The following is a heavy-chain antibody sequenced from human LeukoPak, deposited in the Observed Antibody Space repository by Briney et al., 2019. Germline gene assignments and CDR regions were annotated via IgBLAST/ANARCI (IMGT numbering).Heavy chain of an antibody. CDR3: ARSGINIVLRGFEY. J-gene: IGHJ4*02. V-gene: IGHV1-69*04. D-gene: IGHD3-10*01. CDR2: IIPILGIA. Sequence: ASVKVSYKASDGTFSKYAICWVRQAPGQGLEWMGRIIPILGIANYAQKFQGRVTITADKSTSTAYMELSSLRSEDTAVYYCARSGINIVLRGFEYGGQGTLVTVSS. CDR1: DGTFSKYA.